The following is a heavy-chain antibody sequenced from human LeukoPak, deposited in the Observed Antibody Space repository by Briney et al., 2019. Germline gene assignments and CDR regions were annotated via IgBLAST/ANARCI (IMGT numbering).Heavy chain of an antibody. CDR3: ARDHFQGYSRSYYVASRNAFDI. D-gene: IGHD1-26*01. V-gene: IGHV3-33*01. CDR2: IWYDGSNK. J-gene: IGHJ3*02. Sequence: HPGGSLRLSCAASGFTFSSYGMHWVRQAPGKGLEWVAVIWYDGSNKYYADSVKGRFTISRDNSKNTLYLQMNSLRAEDTAVYYCARDHFQGYSRSYYVASRNAFDIWGQGTMVTVSS. CDR1: GFTFSSYG.